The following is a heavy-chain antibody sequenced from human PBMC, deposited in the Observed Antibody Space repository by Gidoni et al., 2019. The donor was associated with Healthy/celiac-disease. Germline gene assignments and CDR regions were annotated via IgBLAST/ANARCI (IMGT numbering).Heavy chain of an antibody. CDR1: AGAISRYY. J-gene: IGHJ3*02. CDR3: ASYYDSSGYLIDAFDI. V-gene: IGHV4-4*07. Sequence: QLQLQESGPGRVKPSEALSLPCTAAAGAISRYYWSWIRQPAGEGRVWFGRIYTSGSTNHTPPLKSRVTMSVDTSKNQFSLKLSSVTAADTAVYYCASYYDSSGYLIDAFDIWGQGTMVTVSS. CDR2: IYTSGST. D-gene: IGHD3-22*01.